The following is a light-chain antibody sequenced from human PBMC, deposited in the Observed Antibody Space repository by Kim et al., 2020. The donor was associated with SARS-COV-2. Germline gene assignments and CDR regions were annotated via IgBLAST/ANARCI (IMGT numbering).Light chain of an antibody. CDR2: YAS. CDR1: QGISSN. V-gene: IGKV1-27*01. J-gene: IGKJ1*01. CDR3: QKYNGAPWT. Sequence: ASVGDRVPITCRASQGISSNVAWYQQKPGDVPKLLIYYASALLSGVPSRFSCSGSGTDFTLTISSLQPEDVATYYCQKYNGAPWTFGQGTKVDIK.